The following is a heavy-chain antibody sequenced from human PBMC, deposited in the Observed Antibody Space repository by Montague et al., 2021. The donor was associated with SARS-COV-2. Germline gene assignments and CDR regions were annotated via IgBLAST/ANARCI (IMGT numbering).Heavy chain of an antibody. D-gene: IGHD6-6*01. CDR3: ARGGEWSSSSLPDY. CDR2: IGIGGDT. V-gene: IGHV3-13*04. J-gene: IGHJ4*02. CDR1: GFTFGGYD. Sequence: SLRLSCAASGFTFGGYDMNWVRQAPGKGLEWVSAIGIGGDTYYLGSVKGRLIISRENAKNSLYLQMNSLRVGDTAVYYCARGGEWSSSSLPDYWGQGTLVTVSS.